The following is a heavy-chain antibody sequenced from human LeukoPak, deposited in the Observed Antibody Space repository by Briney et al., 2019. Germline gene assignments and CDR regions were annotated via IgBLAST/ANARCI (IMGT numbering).Heavy chain of an antibody. CDR2: IHYSGTT. V-gene: IGHV4-39*01. CDR1: GGSISGSSYS. J-gene: IGHJ4*02. D-gene: IGHD1-26*01. Sequence: SETLSLTCTVSGGSISGSSYSWGWIRQPPGKGLEWIGNIHYSGTTYYHPSLKSRVTISVDTSKNQFSLRLSSVTATDTAIYYCARLDPVGASGYWGQGTLVTVSS. CDR3: ARLDPVGASGY.